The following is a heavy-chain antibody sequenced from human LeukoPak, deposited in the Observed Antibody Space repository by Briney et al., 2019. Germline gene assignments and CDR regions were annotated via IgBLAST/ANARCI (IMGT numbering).Heavy chain of an antibody. CDR2: ISISGDRT. V-gene: IGHV3-23*01. J-gene: IGHJ4*02. D-gene: IGHD4-17*01. Sequence: GGSLRLSCAASGFAFSSHAMTWVRQAPGKGLEWVSAISISGDRTYYAHSVKGRFTISRDNSKNTVYLQMNSLRAEDTAVYYCANEIRPNDYWGQGTLVTVSS. CDR3: ANEIRPNDY. CDR1: GFAFSSHA.